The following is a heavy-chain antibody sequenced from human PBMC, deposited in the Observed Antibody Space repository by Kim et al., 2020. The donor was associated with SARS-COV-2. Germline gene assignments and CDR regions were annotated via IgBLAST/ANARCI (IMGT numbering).Heavy chain of an antibody. V-gene: IGHV3-33*01. D-gene: IGHD2-15*01. CDR2: IWYDGSNK. J-gene: IGHJ6*02. CDR3: ARVTPGGTPWPYYYGMDV. Sequence: GGSLRLSCAASGFTFSSYGMHWVRQAPGKGLEWVAVIWYDGSNKYYADSVKGRFTISRDNSKNTLYLQMNSLRAEDTAVYYCARVTPGGTPWPYYYGMDVWGQGTTVTVSS. CDR1: GFTFSSYG.